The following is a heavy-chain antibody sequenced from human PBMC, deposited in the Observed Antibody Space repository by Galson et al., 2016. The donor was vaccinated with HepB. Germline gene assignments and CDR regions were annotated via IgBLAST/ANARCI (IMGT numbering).Heavy chain of an antibody. CDR2: ISWNSGSI. V-gene: IGHV3-9*01. J-gene: IGHJ3*02. CDR3: AKDSGAYYYDSSGYRRNAFDI. D-gene: IGHD3-22*01. CDR1: GFTLDHYA. Sequence: LRLSCAASGFTLDHYAIHWVRQAPGKGLEWVSGISWNSGSIGYADSVKGRFTISRDNAKNSLYLQMNSLRAGDTALYYCAKDSGAYYYDSSGYRRNAFDIWGQGTMVTVSS.